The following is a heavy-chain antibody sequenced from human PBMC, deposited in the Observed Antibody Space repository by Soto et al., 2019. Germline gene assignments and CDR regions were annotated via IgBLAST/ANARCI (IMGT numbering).Heavy chain of an antibody. CDR2: ISGSGAGT. CDR1: GFTFSKYD. Sequence: EVQLLESGGGLVQPGGPLRLSCEASGFTFSKYDMTWVRQAPGKGLDWVSTISGSGAGTSYADSVKGRFTISRDNSKNTVYLQMNSLRVEDTAVYYCANRNYYAKSGYTYPYFDFWGQGSLVTVSS. CDR3: ANRNYYAKSGYTYPYFDF. J-gene: IGHJ4*02. D-gene: IGHD3-22*01. V-gene: IGHV3-23*01.